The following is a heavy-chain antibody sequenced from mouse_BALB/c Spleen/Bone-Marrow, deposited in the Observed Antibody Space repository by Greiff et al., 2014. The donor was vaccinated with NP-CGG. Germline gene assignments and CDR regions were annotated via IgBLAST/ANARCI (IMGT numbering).Heavy chain of an antibody. CDR2: IYPGDGDA. V-gene: IGHV1-87*01. CDR1: GYTFTSYW. D-gene: IGHD1-1*01. Sequence: QVQLQQSGAELARPGASVKLSCKASGYTFTSYWMQWVKQRPGQGLEWIGTIYPGDGDARYTQKFKGKATLTADKSSSTAYMQLSSLASEDSAVYYCARNYYYASSWSAMDYWGQGTSVTVPS. J-gene: IGHJ4*01. CDR3: ARNYYYASSWSAMDY.